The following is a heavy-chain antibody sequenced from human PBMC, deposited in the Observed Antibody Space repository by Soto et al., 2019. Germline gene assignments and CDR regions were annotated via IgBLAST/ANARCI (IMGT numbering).Heavy chain of an antibody. V-gene: IGHV1-18*01. CDR2: ISAYNGNT. Sequence: ASVKVSCKTSGYTFTSYGISWVRQAPGQWLEWMGWISAYNGNTNYAQKLQGRVTMTTDTSTSTAYMELRSLRSDDTAVYYCARVYYDSSGYYYWYFDLWGRGTLVTVSS. CDR3: ARVYYDSSGYYYWYFDL. CDR1: GYTFTSYG. J-gene: IGHJ2*01. D-gene: IGHD3-22*01.